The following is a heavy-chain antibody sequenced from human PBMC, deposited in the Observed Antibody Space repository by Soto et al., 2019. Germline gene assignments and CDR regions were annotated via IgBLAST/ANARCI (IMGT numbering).Heavy chain of an antibody. CDR3: ASYGGNSAYSFDY. D-gene: IGHD4-17*01. V-gene: IGHV4-59*01. CDR1: GGSISSYY. CDR2: IYYSGST. J-gene: IGHJ4*02. Sequence: SETLSLTCTVSGGSISSYYWSWIRQPPGKGLECIGYIYYSGSTNYNPSLKSRVTISVDTSKNQFSLKLSSVTAADTAVYYCASYGGNSAYSFDYWGQGTLVTVSS.